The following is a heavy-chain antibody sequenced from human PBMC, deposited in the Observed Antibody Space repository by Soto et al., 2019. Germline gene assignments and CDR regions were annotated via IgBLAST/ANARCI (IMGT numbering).Heavy chain of an antibody. CDR3: ARDFNCTRRCIDVFDI. Sequence: ASVKVSCKASGDTFSTYTITWVRQAPGQGLEWMGWVSAYNGNTNYAQKFQGRVTMTTDTSTSTAYMELRSLRSDDTAVYFCARDFNCTRRCIDVFDIWGQGTMVTVSS. V-gene: IGHV1-18*01. CDR2: VSAYNGNT. D-gene: IGHD2-8*01. J-gene: IGHJ3*02. CDR1: GDTFSTYT.